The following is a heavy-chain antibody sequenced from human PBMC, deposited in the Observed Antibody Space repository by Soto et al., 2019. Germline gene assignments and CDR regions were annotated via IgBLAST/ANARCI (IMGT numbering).Heavy chain of an antibody. V-gene: IGHV3-30*18. Sequence: QVQLVESGGGVVQPGMTLRLSCTASGFTFSSHGMHWVRQAPGKGLEWVAVVSFDGTNKNYADSVRGRFTIFRDNSKNTLYLQMSSLRAEDTAVYYCANGDSSGFEYFQSWGQGTLVTVSS. CDR2: VSFDGTNK. D-gene: IGHD3-22*01. J-gene: IGHJ1*01. CDR1: GFTFSSHG. CDR3: ANGDSSGFEYFQS.